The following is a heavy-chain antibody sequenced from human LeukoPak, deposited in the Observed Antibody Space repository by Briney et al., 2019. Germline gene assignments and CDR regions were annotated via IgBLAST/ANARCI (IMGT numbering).Heavy chain of an antibody. V-gene: IGHV1-46*01. CDR1: GYTFTNYY. J-gene: IGHJ6*02. CDR3: ARGGTYYYYGMDV. Sequence: VASVKVSCKASGYTFTNYYVHWVRQAPGQGLEWMGMINLSGGSTNYAQKFQGRVTMTRDTSTTTVYMELSSLRSEDTAIYYCARGGTYYYYGMDVWGQGTTVTVSS. D-gene: IGHD1-26*01. CDR2: INLSGGST.